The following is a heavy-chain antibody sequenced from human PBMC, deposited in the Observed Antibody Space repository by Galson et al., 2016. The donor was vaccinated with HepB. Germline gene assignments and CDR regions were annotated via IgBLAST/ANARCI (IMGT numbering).Heavy chain of an antibody. CDR1: GYTFTDYW. CDR3: ARVMGQWLPSF. D-gene: IGHD6-19*01. V-gene: IGHV5-51*01. Sequence: QSGAEVKKPGESLKISCETSGYTFTDYWIGWVRQLPGKGLEWMGITYPRESDTRYSPSFDGQVTISADKSTSTLYLHWSSLKASDTAMYYCARVMGQWLPSFWGQGTLVTVSS. CDR2: TYPRESDT. J-gene: IGHJ4*02.